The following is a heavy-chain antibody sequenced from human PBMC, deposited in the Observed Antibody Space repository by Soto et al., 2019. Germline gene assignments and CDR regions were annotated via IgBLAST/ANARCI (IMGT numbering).Heavy chain of an antibody. J-gene: IGHJ4*02. D-gene: IGHD3-9*01. CDR2: INWNGGST. Sequence: GGSLRLSCAASGFTFDDYGMSWVRQAPGKGLEWVSGINWNGGSTGYADSVKGRFTISRDNAKNSLYLQMNSPRAEDTALYYCARSGISRYYDILTGYDFDYWGQGTLVTVSS. CDR3: ARSGISRYYDILTGYDFDY. CDR1: GFTFDDYG. V-gene: IGHV3-20*04.